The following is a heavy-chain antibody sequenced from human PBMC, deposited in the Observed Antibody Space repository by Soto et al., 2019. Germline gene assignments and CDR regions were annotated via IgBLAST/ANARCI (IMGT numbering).Heavy chain of an antibody. CDR3: ARAGYYNSSGPFDY. D-gene: IGHD3-22*01. Sequence: ASVKVSCKASGYTFTSYGISWVRQAPGQGLEWMGWISAYNGNTNYAQKLQGRVTMTTDTSTSTAYMELRSLRSDDTAVYYCARAGYYNSSGPFDYWRRGTLVTVSS. CDR2: ISAYNGNT. J-gene: IGHJ4*02. V-gene: IGHV1-18*01. CDR1: GYTFTSYG.